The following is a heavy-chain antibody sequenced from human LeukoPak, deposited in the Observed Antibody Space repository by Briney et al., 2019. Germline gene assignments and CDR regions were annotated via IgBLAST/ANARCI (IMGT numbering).Heavy chain of an antibody. Sequence: PGGSLRLSCAASGFSFSSYSMNWARQSPGKGLEWDSYISSSSSTISYADSVKGRFTISRDNSKNTLFLQMHNLRVEDMAVLYCAKDWNWAIDYWGQGTLVTVSS. D-gene: IGHD1-7*01. CDR3: AKDWNWAIDY. CDR2: ISSSSSTI. J-gene: IGHJ4*02. V-gene: IGHV3-48*01. CDR1: GFSFSSYS.